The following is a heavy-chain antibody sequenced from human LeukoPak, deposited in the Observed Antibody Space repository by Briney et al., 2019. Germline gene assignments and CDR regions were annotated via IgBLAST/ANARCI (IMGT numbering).Heavy chain of an antibody. CDR2: VYYSGST. CDR3: ARLRYSSGWYFDY. CDR1: GGSISSNYYY. Sequence: SETLSLTCTVSGGSISSNYYYWGWIRQPPGKGLEWIASVYYSGSTYYNPSLKSRVTISVDTSKNQFSLKLSSVTAADTAVYYCARLRYSSGWYFDYWGQGTLVTVSS. J-gene: IGHJ4*02. D-gene: IGHD6-19*01. V-gene: IGHV4-39*01.